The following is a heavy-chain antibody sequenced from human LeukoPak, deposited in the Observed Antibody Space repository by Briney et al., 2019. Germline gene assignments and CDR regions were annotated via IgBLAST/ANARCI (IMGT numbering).Heavy chain of an antibody. J-gene: IGHJ6*03. Sequence: ASVKVSCKASGYTFTSYYMHWVRQAPGQGLEWMGIINPSGGSTSYAQKFQGRVTMTRDTSTSTVYMELSSLRSEDTAVYYCASGLTMVRGVITYSDYYYYMDVWGKGTTVTISS. CDR2: INPSGGST. D-gene: IGHD3-10*01. CDR1: GYTFTSYY. CDR3: ASGLTMVRGVITYSDYYYYMDV. V-gene: IGHV1-46*01.